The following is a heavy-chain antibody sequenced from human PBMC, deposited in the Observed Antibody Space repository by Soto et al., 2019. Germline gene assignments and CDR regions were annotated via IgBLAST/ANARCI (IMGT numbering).Heavy chain of an antibody. CDR3: ARAVFSSILYIDF. CDR2: IYPSGAA. CDR1: GDYISSRGYT. D-gene: IGHD3-10*01. J-gene: IGHJ6*03. V-gene: IGHV4-30-2*01. Sequence: QLQLQESGSGLVKPLQTLSLTCGISGDYISSRGYTWTWIRQPPGKGLEWIGYIYPSGAAYYNPSLKTRVTISLETSKNRLSRNVKAATAANTAVSYCARAVFSSILYIDFWGQGTTVTVSS.